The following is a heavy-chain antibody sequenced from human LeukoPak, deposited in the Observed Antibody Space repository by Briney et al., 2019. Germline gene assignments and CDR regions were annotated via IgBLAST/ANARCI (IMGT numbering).Heavy chain of an antibody. D-gene: IGHD1-1*01. CDR3: ARETGLEQLNGWFDP. Sequence: GASVKVSCKASGYTFGGYYLQWVRQAPGQGLEWMGWINPNSGGTNYAQKFQGRVTMTRDTSISTVYMELSSLGYDDTAVYYCARETGLEQLNGWFDPWGQGSLVTVSS. J-gene: IGHJ5*02. V-gene: IGHV1-2*02. CDR2: INPNSGGT. CDR1: GYTFGGYY.